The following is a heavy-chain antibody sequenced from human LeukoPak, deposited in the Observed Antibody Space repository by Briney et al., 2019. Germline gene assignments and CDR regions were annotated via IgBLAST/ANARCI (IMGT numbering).Heavy chain of an antibody. Sequence: GRSLRLSCAASGFTSNNYGMHWVRQAPGKGLEWMAVISHDGSAKYYADSVKGRFTIFRDNSKNTLQLQMNSLRPDDTAVYYCARAVGPFDFWGPGTIVIVSS. CDR2: ISHDGSAK. CDR1: GFTSNNYG. V-gene: IGHV3-30*03. CDR3: ARAVGPFDF. J-gene: IGHJ3*01.